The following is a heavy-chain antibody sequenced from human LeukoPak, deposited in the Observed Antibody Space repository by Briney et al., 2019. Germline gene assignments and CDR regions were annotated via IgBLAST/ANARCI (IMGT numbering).Heavy chain of an antibody. CDR2: INPSSGGT. CDR3: AKEFPSGATRDLDY. CDR1: GYSFTASY. Sequence: ASVKVSCKASGYSFTASYMHWVRQAPGQELEWLGWINPSSGGTKYAPKFQGRVTLTRDTSINTAYMELTSLRSDDTAMYYCAKEFPSGATRDLDYWGQGTLVTVSS. V-gene: IGHV1-2*02. J-gene: IGHJ4*02. D-gene: IGHD1-26*01.